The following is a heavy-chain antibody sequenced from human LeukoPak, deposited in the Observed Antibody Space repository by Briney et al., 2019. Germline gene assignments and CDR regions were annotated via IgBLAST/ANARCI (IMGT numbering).Heavy chain of an antibody. CDR1: GFTFSSYG. D-gene: IGHD5-12*01. V-gene: IGHV3-33*06. J-gene: IGHJ4*02. Sequence: GGSLRLSCAASGFTFSSYGMHWVRQAPGKGLEWVAVIWYDGSNKYYADSVKGRFTISRDNSKNTLYLQMNSLRAEDTAVYYCAKGLPTIKRGYWGQGTLVTVSS. CDR2: IWYDGSNK. CDR3: AKGLPTIKRGY.